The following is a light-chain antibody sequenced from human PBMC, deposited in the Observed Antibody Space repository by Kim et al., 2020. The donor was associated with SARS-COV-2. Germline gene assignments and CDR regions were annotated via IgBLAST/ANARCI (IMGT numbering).Light chain of an antibody. CDR2: DVS. Sequence: QSALTQPASVSGSPGQSITISCTGTRSDVGGYNDVSWYQQHPGKAPKHMIYDVSKRPSGVSTRFSGSKSGNTASLPISGLQAEDEADYYCSSYTSSSSVLFGGGTQLTVL. J-gene: IGLJ2*01. CDR1: RSDVGGYND. CDR3: SSYTSSSSVL. V-gene: IGLV2-14*01.